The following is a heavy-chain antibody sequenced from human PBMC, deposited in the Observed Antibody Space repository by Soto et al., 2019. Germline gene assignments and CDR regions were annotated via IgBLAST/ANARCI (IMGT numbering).Heavy chain of an antibody. CDR1: GYTFTSYY. Sequence: GASVKVSCKASGYTFTSYYMHWVRQAPGQGLEWMGIINPSGGSTSYAQKFQGRVTMTTDTSTSTVYMDLSSLRSEDTAVYYCTTSSGLYDISLWGQGTLVTVSS. CDR2: INPSGGST. D-gene: IGHD3-9*01. CDR3: TTSSGLYDISL. V-gene: IGHV1-46*03. J-gene: IGHJ4*02.